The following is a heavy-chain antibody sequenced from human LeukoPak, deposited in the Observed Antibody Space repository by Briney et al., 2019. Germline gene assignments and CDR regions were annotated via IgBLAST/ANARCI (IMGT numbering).Heavy chain of an antibody. CDR3: ARAAAAAGGQYFDY. J-gene: IGHJ4*02. CDR2: IYTNENT. D-gene: IGHD6-13*01. Sequence: KPSETLSLTCTVSGGSISTYYWSWIRQPAGKLQEWIGRIYTNENTNYNPSLRSRVTMSVDTSNNQFSLKLSSLTAADTAVYYCARAAAAAGGQYFDYWGQGTLVAVSS. V-gene: IGHV4-4*07. CDR1: GGSISTYY.